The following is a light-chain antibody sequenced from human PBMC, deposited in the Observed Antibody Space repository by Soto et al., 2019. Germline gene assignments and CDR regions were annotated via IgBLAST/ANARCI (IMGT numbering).Light chain of an antibody. V-gene: IGLV1-51*01. CDR1: NSNIGNNY. J-gene: IGLJ2*01. CDR3: GTWDSSLSAGV. Sequence: QSVLTQPPSVSAAPGQKGIISCSGSNSNIGNNYVSWYQQLPGTAPKLLIYDNNKRPSGIPDRFSGSKSGTSATLGITGLQTGDEADYYCGTWDSSLSAGVFGGGTKLTV. CDR2: DNN.